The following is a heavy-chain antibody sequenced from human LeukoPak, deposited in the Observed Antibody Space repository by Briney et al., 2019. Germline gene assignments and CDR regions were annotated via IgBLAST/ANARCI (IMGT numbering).Heavy chain of an antibody. CDR1: GGSISSYY. J-gene: IGHJ6*02. CDR3: ARGSSSFNYYYYGMDV. V-gene: IGHV4-59*01. CDR2: IYYSGST. D-gene: IGHD2-2*01. Sequence: SETLSLTCTVSGGSISSYYWSGIRQPPGKGLEWIGYIYYSGSTNYNPSLKSRVTISVDTSKNQFSLKLSSVTAADTAVYYCARGSSSFNYYYYGMDVWGQGTTVTVSS.